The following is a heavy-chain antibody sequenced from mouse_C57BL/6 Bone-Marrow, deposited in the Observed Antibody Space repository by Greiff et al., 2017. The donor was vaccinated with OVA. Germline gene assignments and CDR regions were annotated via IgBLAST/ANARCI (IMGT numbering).Heavy chain of an antibody. J-gene: IGHJ2*01. D-gene: IGHD1-3*01. Sequence: QVQLQQSGAELVKPGASVKLSCKASGYTFTEYSIHWVKQTSGQGLEWIGCFYPGGGSITYNEKFTGKATLTADKSTSTVYMELRRVTSEDSAVYFCARDGHSGPFDYWGQGTTLTVSS. V-gene: IGHV1-62-2*01. CDR3: ARDGHSGPFDY. CDR1: GYTFTEYS. CDR2: FYPGGGSI.